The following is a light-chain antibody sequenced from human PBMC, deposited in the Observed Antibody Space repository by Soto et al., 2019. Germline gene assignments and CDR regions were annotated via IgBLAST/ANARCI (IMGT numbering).Light chain of an antibody. CDR1: QSISSY. V-gene: IGKV1-39*01. CDR3: QQSYSTPLYT. Sequence: DIQMTQSPSSLSAPVGDRVTITCRASQSISSYLNWYQQKPGKAPKLLIYAASSLQSGVPSRFSGSGSGTDFTLTISSLQPEDFATYYCQQSYSTPLYTFGQGTKVDIK. J-gene: IGKJ2*01. CDR2: AAS.